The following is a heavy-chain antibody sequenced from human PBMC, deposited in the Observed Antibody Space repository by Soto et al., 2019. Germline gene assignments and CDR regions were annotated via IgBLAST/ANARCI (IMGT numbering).Heavy chain of an antibody. Sequence: SKTLSLTCTVSGGSISSYYWSWIRQPPGKGLEWIGYIYYSGSTNYNPSLKSRVTISVDTSKNQFSLKLSSVTAADTAVYYCARHLGILTGYYDYWGQGTLVTVSS. CDR2: IYYSGST. J-gene: IGHJ4*02. CDR3: ARHLGILTGYYDY. D-gene: IGHD3-9*01. V-gene: IGHV4-59*08. CDR1: GGSISSYY.